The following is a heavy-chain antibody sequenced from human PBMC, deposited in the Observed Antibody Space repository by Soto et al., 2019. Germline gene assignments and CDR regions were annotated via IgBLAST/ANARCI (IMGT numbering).Heavy chain of an antibody. CDR3: ARDCSSTSCRKGYWYFDL. CDR1: GGTFSSYA. CDR2: IIPIFGTA. D-gene: IGHD2-2*01. V-gene: IGHV1-69*01. Sequence: QVQLVQSGAEVKKPGSSVKVSCKASGGTFSSYAISWVRQAPGQGLEWMGGIIPIFGTANYAQKFQGRVTITADESTSTAYMELSSLRSEDTAVYYCARDCSSTSCRKGYWYFDLWGRGTLVIVSS. J-gene: IGHJ2*01.